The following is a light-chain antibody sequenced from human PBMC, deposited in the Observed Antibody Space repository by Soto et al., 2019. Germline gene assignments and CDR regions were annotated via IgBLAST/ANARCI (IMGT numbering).Light chain of an antibody. CDR2: DAS. CDR1: QSVSSN. V-gene: IGKV3-15*01. J-gene: IGKJ4*01. CDR3: QQYNNWPFT. Sequence: EIVMTQSPATLSVSPGERATLSCRASQSVSSNLAWYQQKPGQAPRLLIYDASTRATGIPARFSGSGSGTEYTLTISSLQSEDFAVYYCQQYNNWPFTFGGGTKVEI.